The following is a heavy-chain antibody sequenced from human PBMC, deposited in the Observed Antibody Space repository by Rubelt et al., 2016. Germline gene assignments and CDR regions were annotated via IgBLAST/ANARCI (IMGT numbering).Heavy chain of an antibody. D-gene: IGHD5-12*01. CDR3: ARGGGSGYDWGDAFDV. Sequence: EVQLVESGGGLVKPGGSLRLSCAASEFTFNTYAMNWVRQAPGKGLEWVSSISNSGSYIYYADSMKGRITISRDNAKNSMYLQMNSLRDEDTALYYCARGGGSGYDWGDAFDVWGQGTMVTVSS. CDR2: ISNSGSYI. CDR1: EFTFNTYA. J-gene: IGHJ3*01. V-gene: IGHV3-21*01.